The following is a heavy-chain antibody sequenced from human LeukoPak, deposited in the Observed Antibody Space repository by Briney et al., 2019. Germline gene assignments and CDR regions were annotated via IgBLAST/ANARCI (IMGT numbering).Heavy chain of an antibody. V-gene: IGHV3-33*06. D-gene: IGHD1-26*01. Sequence: GKSLRLSCAASGFTFNSFAMHWVRQAPGKGLEWVAVIWYGGSNKYYADSVKGRFTISRDNSKNTLYLQMDSLRAEDMAKYYCAKSLLTTASGTGRAFDIWGQGTMVTVSA. CDR2: IWYGGSNK. CDR3: AKSLLTTASGTGRAFDI. CDR1: GFTFNSFA. J-gene: IGHJ3*02.